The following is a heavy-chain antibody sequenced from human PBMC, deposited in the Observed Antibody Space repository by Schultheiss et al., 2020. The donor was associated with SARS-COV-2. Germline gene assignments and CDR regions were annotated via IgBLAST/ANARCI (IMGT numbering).Heavy chain of an antibody. Sequence: GGSLRLSCAASGFTFSSYAMSWVRQAPGKGLQWVAAISYDGSDKKYADSVKGRFTISRDNSKNTLYLQMNSLRAEDTAVYYCAKGSGSYYFNYWGQGTLVTVSS. J-gene: IGHJ4*02. CDR2: ISYDGSDK. CDR3: AKGSGSYYFNY. CDR1: GFTFSSYA. D-gene: IGHD1-26*01. V-gene: IGHV3-30*07.